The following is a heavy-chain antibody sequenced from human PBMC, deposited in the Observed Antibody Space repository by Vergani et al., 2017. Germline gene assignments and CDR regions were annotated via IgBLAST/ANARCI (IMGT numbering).Heavy chain of an antibody. D-gene: IGHD3-16*02. Sequence: QVQLVQSGAEVKKPGAPVKVSCKASGYTFTSYAMHWVRQAPGQRLEWMGWINAGNGNTKYSQKFQGRVTITRDTSASTAYMELSSLRSEDTAVYYCAREGFYDYVWGSYRLRGGYYFDYWGQGTLVTVSS. CDR1: GYTFTSYA. V-gene: IGHV1-3*01. CDR3: AREGFYDYVWGSYRLRGGYYFDY. J-gene: IGHJ4*02. CDR2: INAGNGNT.